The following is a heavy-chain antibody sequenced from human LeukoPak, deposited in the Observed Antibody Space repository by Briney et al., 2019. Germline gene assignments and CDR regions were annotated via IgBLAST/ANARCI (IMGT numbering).Heavy chain of an antibody. V-gene: IGHV3-30*18. J-gene: IGHJ4*02. CDR2: ISYDGSNN. CDR1: GFTFSSYG. Sequence: GGSLRLSCAAFGFTFSSYGMHWVRQAPGKGLEWVAVISYDGSNNYYADSVKGRFTISRDNSKNTLFLQMNSLRAEDTAVYYCAKVGLTVTTILDYFDYWGQGTLVTVSS. CDR3: AKVGLTVTTILDYFDY. D-gene: IGHD4-11*01.